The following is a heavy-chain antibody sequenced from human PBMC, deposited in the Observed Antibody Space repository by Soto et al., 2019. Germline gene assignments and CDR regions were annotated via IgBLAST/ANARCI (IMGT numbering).Heavy chain of an antibody. D-gene: IGHD2-2*01. J-gene: IGHJ6*02. CDR1: GGTFSSYA. CDR3: ASSDSPYCSSTSCPLGHYGMDV. V-gene: IGHV1-69*13. CDR2: IIPIFGTA. Sequence: RASVKVSCKASGGTFSSYAISWVRQAPGQGLEWMGGIIPIFGTANYAQKFQGRVTITADESTSTAYMELSSLRSEDTAVYYCASSDSPYCSSTSCPLGHYGMDVWGQGTTVTVSS.